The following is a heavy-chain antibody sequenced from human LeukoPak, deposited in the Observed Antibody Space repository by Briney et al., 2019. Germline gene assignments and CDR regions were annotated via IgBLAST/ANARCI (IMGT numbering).Heavy chain of an antibody. D-gene: IGHD3-10*01. V-gene: IGHV1-2*02. J-gene: IGHJ5*02. CDR3: AKAGRSDYFLRWFDP. CDR1: GYNFNDYY. CDR2: INPKNGYA. Sequence: SVKVSCKASGYNFNDYYMHWVRQVPVQGFEWLGWINPKNGYATYAGNFLGRLTMTSDKSTSTISMDQISLRSDDTAIYYCAKAGRSDYFLRWFDPWAQGTLVTVSS.